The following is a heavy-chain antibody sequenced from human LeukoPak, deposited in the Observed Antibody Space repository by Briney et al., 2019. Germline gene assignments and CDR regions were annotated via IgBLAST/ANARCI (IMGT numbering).Heavy chain of an antibody. J-gene: IGHJ3*02. V-gene: IGHV4-34*01. CDR2: INHSGST. D-gene: IGHD6-13*01. Sequence: PSETLSLTCAVYGGSFSGYYWSWIRQPPGKGLEWIGEINHSGSTNYNPSLKSRVTISVDTSKNQFSLKLSSVTAADTAEYYCARASNFPGRQLAPGDAFDIWGQGTMVTVSS. CDR1: GGSFSGYY. CDR3: ARASNFPGRQLAPGDAFDI.